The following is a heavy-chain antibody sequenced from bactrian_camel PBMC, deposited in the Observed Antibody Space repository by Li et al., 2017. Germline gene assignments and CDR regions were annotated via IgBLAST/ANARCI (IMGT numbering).Heavy chain of an antibody. J-gene: IGHJ4*01. Sequence: HVQLVESGGGSVRAGGSLKLSCAASGVYFEHYDMGWYRQAPGKERELVSEINTDGTSKYADAVKGRFTVSQDVAKNTLILQMDNLKPEDTAMYYCAAKNSYGGSCALNPEPYDIWGQGTQVTVS. CDR2: INTDGTS. V-gene: IGHV3S55*01. CDR3: AAKNSYGGSCALNPEPYDI. CDR1: GVYFEHYD. D-gene: IGHD6*01.